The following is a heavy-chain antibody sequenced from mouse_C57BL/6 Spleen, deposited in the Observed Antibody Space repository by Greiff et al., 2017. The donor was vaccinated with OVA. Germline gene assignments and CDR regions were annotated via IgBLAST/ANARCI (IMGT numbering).Heavy chain of an antibody. CDR3: ARLTGTFYAMDY. V-gene: IGHV5-17*01. J-gene: IGHJ4*01. Sequence: EVKLVESGGGLVKPGGSLKLSCAASGFTFSDSGMHWVRQAPEKGLEWVAYISSGSSTIYYADTVKGRFTISRDNAKNTLFLQMTSLRSEDTAMYYCARLTGTFYAMDYWGQGTSVTVSS. CDR1: GFTFSDSG. CDR2: ISSGSSTI. D-gene: IGHD4-1*01.